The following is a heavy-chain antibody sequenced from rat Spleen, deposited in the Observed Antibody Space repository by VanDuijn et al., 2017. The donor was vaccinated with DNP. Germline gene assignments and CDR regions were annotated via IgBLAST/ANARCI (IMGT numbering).Heavy chain of an antibody. V-gene: IGHV5-25*01. Sequence: EVQLVESGGGLVQPGRSLKLSCAASGFTFSNHDMAWVRQAPTKGLEWVASISISGSTTSYPDSVKGRFTISRDNAKSCLYLHMNSLKSEDTATYYCARQRVMYTTATGFAYWGQGTLVTVSS. CDR2: ISISGSTT. CDR3: ARQRVMYTTATGFAY. D-gene: IGHD1-6*01. J-gene: IGHJ3*01. CDR1: GFTFSNHD.